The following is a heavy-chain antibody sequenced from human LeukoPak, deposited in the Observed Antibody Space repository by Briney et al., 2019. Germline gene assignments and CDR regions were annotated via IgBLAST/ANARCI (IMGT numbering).Heavy chain of an antibody. D-gene: IGHD6-6*01. CDR1: GGSITSSSYY. Sequence: SETLSLTCTVSGGSITSSSYYWGWIRQPPGKGLEWIGSIYHSGSTYYNPSLKSRVTISVDTSKNQFSLKLTSVTAADTALYYCARDSSRDAFDIWGQGTMVTVST. V-gene: IGHV4-39*07. J-gene: IGHJ3*02. CDR3: ARDSSRDAFDI. CDR2: IYHSGST.